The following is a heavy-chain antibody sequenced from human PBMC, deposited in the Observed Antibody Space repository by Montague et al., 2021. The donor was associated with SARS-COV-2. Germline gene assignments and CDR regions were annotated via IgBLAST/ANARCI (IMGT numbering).Heavy chain of an antibody. D-gene: IGHD3-9*01. CDR3: AGGRPVQGSFRHFDSISSGALDI. CDR2: INQGGAP. J-gene: IGHJ3*02. Sequence: SETLSLTCAVSRGSFSNYYWTWIRQSPGKGLEWIGEINQGGAPNYTPSPKSRVTISLDTSKKQISLKLNSVTVADTAVFFCAGGRPVQGSFRHFDSISSGALDIWAQGSLVIVSS. V-gene: IGHV4-34*01. CDR1: RGSFSNYY.